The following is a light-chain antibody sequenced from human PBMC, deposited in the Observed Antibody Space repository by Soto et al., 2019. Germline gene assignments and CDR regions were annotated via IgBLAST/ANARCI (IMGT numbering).Light chain of an antibody. CDR3: QQYDNLPIT. CDR2: DAS. J-gene: IGKJ5*01. Sequence: DIQMTQSPSSLSAFVVERVTITCQASQDISNYLNWYQQKPGKAPKLLIYDASNLEIGVPSRFSGSGSGTDFTFTISSLQPEDIATYYCQQYDNLPITFGQGTRLVIK. V-gene: IGKV1-33*01. CDR1: QDISNY.